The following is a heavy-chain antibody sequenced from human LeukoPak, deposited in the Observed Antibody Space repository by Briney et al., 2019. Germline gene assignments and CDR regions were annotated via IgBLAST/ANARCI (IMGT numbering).Heavy chain of an antibody. D-gene: IGHD2-15*01. CDR3: ARATQYCSGGRCYDTWFDP. J-gene: IGHJ5*02. Sequence: PSETLSLTCAVYGGSFSGYYWSWVRQPPGKGLEWIGEINHSGSTNYNPSLKSRVTISVDTSKNQFSLKLSSVIAADTAVYYCARATQYCSGGRCYDTWFDPWGQGTLVTVSS. CDR1: GGSFSGYY. CDR2: INHSGST. V-gene: IGHV4-34*01.